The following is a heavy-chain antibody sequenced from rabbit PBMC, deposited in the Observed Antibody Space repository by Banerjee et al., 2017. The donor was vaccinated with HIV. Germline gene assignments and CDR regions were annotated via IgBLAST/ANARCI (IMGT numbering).Heavy chain of an antibody. D-gene: IGHD4-1*01. Sequence: QLKETGGGLVQPGGSLTLSCKASGFDFSTYSMSWVRQAPGKGLEWIGYIVPIFGVTYYANWVNGRFTISSHNAQNTLYLQLNSLTAADTATYFCARDLDDVIGWNFGWWGPGTLVTVS. J-gene: IGHJ4*01. V-gene: IGHV1S7*01. CDR1: GFDFSTYS. CDR2: IVPIFGVT. CDR3: ARDLDDVIGWNFGW.